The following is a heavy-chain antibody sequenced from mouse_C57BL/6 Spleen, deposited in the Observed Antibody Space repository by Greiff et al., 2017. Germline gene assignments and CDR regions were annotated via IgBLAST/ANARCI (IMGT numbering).Heavy chain of an antibody. D-gene: IGHD2-4*01. V-gene: IGHV5-9*01. J-gene: IGHJ4*01. CDR3: ARHGGLPYAMDY. CDR2: SSGGGGNT. Sequence: EVHLVESGGGLVKPGGSLKLSCAASGFTFSSDTMSWVRQTPEKRLVWFATSSGGGGNTYYPDSVKGRFTISRDKTKITLYLQMSSLKSEDTAFYYCARHGGLPYAMDYWGQGTSVTVSS. CDR1: GFTFSSDT.